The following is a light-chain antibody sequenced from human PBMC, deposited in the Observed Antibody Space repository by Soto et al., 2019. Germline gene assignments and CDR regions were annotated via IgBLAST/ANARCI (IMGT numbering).Light chain of an antibody. J-gene: IGKJ1*01. CDR2: GAS. CDR3: QQYGSSGT. Sequence: DIVLTQSPGTLSLSLGDRATLSCMASQGVSNNYLAWTQQKPGQAPRLLIYGASNRATGIPDRFSGSGSGTDFTLTISRLEPEDFAVYYCQQYGSSGTFGQGTKVDI. V-gene: IGKV3-20*01. CDR1: QGVSNNY.